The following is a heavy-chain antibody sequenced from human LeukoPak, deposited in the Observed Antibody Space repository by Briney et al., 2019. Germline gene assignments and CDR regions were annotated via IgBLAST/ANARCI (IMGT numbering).Heavy chain of an antibody. CDR1: GGSISNYY. J-gene: IGHJ3*02. Sequence: SETLSLTCTVSGGSISNYYWSWIRQPAGKGLEWIGRIYTSGSTNYNPSLKSRVTMSVDTSRNQFSLKLSSVTAADTAVYYCARDVSYYGSGYDAFDIWGQGTMVTVSS. D-gene: IGHD3-10*01. V-gene: IGHV4-4*07. CDR2: IYTSGST. CDR3: ARDVSYYGSGYDAFDI.